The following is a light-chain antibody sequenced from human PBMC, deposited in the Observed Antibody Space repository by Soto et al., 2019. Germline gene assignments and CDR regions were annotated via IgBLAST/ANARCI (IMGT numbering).Light chain of an antibody. CDR3: QQYNNWPWT. Sequence: IVRTQSPGTLSLSPGESATLSCRASQSVSTNLAWYQQEPGQAPRLLIYGASTRATGITARFSGSGSGTEFTLTISSLQSEDFAVYYCQQYNNWPWTFGQGTKVDIK. CDR1: QSVSTN. CDR2: GAS. J-gene: IGKJ1*01. V-gene: IGKV3-15*01.